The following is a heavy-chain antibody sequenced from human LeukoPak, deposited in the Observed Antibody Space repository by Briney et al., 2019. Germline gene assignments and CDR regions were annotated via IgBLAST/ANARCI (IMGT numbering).Heavy chain of an antibody. Sequence: GGSLRLSCAASGFTFSSYGMHWVRQAPGKGLEWVAVISYDGSNKYYADSVKGRFTISRDNSKNTLYLQMNSLRAEDTAVYYCAKDPFSVVVIAILDYWGQGTLVTVSS. CDR1: GFTFSSYG. J-gene: IGHJ4*02. CDR3: AKDPFSVVVIAILDY. D-gene: IGHD2-21*01. CDR2: ISYDGSNK. V-gene: IGHV3-30*18.